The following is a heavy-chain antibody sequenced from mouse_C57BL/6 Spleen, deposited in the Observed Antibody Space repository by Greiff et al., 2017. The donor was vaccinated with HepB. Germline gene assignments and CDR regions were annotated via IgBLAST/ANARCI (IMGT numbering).Heavy chain of an antibody. CDR2: IYPRSGNT. CDR3: AREITTVAPAWFAY. D-gene: IGHD1-1*01. CDR1: GYTFTSYG. V-gene: IGHV1-81*01. J-gene: IGHJ3*01. Sequence: QVQLQQSGAELARPGASVKLSCKASGYTFTSYGISWVKQGTGQGLEWIGEIYPRSGNTYYNEKFKGKATLTADKSSSTAYMELRSLTSEDSAVYFCAREITTVAPAWFAYWGQGTLVTVSA.